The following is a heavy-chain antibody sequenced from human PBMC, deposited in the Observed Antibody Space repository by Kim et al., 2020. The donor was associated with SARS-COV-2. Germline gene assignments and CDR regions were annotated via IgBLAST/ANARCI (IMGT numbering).Heavy chain of an antibody. CDR1: GFAFSRNT. V-gene: IGHV3-21*01. CDR3: TTGSGYCSGSSCYHLDH. CDR2: ISSSSTFT. Sequence: GGSLRLSCSASGFAFSRNTMNWVRLAPGKGLEWVSSISSSSTFTYYADSVKGRFTISRDNAKNSLYLQLNSLRVEDTAVYYCTTGSGYCSGSSCYHLDHWGRGTVVTVSS. D-gene: IGHD2-2*01. J-gene: IGHJ4*02.